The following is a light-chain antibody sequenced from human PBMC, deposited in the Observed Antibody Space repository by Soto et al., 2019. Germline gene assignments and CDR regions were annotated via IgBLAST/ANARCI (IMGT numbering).Light chain of an antibody. CDR2: EVT. Sequence: QSALTQPPSASGSPGQSVTISCTGTSSDVGLYDYVSWYQQHPGKVPKLLMYEVTQRPSGVPDRFSGSKSGNTASLTVSGLQAEDEADYYSSSYGGKSNYVLGTETKVTVL. CDR3: SSYGGKSNYV. J-gene: IGLJ1*01. CDR1: SSDVGLYDY. V-gene: IGLV2-8*01.